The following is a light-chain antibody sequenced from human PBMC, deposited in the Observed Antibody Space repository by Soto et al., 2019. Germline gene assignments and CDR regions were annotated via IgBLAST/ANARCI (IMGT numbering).Light chain of an antibody. V-gene: IGKV3-20*01. Sequence: EIVLTQSPGTLSLSPGERATLSCRASQSVSSTYLAWYQQKPGQAPRLLIYGASSRATGIPDRFSGGGSGTDFTLTISRLEPEDFAVYYCQLYGSSPPFTFGPGTKVDIK. J-gene: IGKJ3*01. CDR3: QLYGSSPPFT. CDR1: QSVSSTY. CDR2: GAS.